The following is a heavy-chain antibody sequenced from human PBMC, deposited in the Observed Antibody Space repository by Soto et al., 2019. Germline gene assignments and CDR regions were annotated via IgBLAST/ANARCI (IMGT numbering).Heavy chain of an antibody. CDR3: ATTNYISGSHPAPHFDY. D-gene: IGHD3-16*02. V-gene: IGHV4-59*01. Sequence: QVQLQESGPGLVKPSETLSLTCTVSGGSLTTFYWCWIRQSPGKELELIGYISYTGSPNYNPSLNSRVTISIDTSKNQFSLKLRSATAAGTAIYFCATTNYISGSHPAPHFDYWGQGILVAVSS. CDR2: ISYTGSP. J-gene: IGHJ4*02. CDR1: GGSLTTFY.